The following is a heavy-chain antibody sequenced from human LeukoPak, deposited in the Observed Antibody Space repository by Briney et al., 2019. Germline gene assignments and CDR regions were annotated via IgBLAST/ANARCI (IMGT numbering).Heavy chain of an antibody. J-gene: IGHJ3*02. D-gene: IGHD3-22*01. Sequence: GASVRVSCKASGYTFTSYDINWVRQAPGQGLEWMGWMNPKSGNAGYAQKFQGRVTMTRNTTISTAYMEMSSLRSEDTGVYYCASRGHYYDSSGYLEAFDIWGQGTMVTVSS. V-gene: IGHV1-8*01. CDR2: MNPKSGNA. CDR1: GYTFTSYD. CDR3: ASRGHYYDSSGYLEAFDI.